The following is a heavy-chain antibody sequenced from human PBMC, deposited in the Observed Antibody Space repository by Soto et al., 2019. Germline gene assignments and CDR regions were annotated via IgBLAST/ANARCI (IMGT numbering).Heavy chain of an antibody. CDR1: GLTFSNYV. V-gene: IGHV3-30*18. CDR2: ISYDGSNT. CDR3: AKDRGPYCSGAGCSASYGLDV. D-gene: IGHD2-15*01. J-gene: IGHJ6*02. Sequence: PGGSLRLSCAASGLTFSNYVMHWVGQSPGKGLEWVAVISYDGSNTYYIDSVKGRFTISRDNSKNTLHLQMNSLRADDTAVYYCAKDRGPYCSGAGCSASYGLDVWGQGTTVTVSS.